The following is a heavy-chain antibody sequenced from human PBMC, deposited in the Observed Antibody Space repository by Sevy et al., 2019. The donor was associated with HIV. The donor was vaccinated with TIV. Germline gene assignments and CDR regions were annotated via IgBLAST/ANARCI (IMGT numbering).Heavy chain of an antibody. CDR1: GGSISSSSYY. CDR2: IYYRGST. V-gene: IGHV4-39*01. Sequence: SETLSLTCTVSGGSISSSSYYWGWIRQPPGKGLEWIGRIYYRGSTYYNPSLKSRVTISVDTSKNQLSLKLSSVTAADTAVYYCARGGYDSSGYYYGYWGQGTLVTVSS. J-gene: IGHJ4*02. CDR3: ARGGYDSSGYYYGY. D-gene: IGHD3-22*01.